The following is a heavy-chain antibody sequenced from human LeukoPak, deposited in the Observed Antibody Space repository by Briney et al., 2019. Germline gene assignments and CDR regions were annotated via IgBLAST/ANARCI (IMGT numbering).Heavy chain of an antibody. V-gene: IGHV3-30*02. CDR3: ARDLLFVGATGDY. Sequence: GGSLRLSCAASGFTFSSYGMHWVRQAPGKGLEWVAFIRYDGSNKYYADSVEGRFTISRDNAKNTLYLQMNSLRAEDTAVYYCARDLLFVGATGDYWGQGTLVTVSS. J-gene: IGHJ4*02. CDR2: IRYDGSNK. CDR1: GFTFSSYG. D-gene: IGHD1-26*01.